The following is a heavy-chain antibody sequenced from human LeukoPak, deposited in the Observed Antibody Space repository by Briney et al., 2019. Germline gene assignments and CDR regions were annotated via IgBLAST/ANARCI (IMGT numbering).Heavy chain of an antibody. V-gene: IGHV3-30*04. D-gene: IGHD1-26*01. Sequence: GGSLRLSCAASGFTFSGYTMHWVRQAPAKGLEWVAVISSDGRYKSHADSVKGRCTISRDNSKNTLYLQMNSLRPEDTAVYYCARARSIVGVSPFQHWGQGTLVTVSS. CDR3: ARARSIVGVSPFQH. CDR1: GFTFSGYT. CDR2: ISSDGRYK. J-gene: IGHJ1*01.